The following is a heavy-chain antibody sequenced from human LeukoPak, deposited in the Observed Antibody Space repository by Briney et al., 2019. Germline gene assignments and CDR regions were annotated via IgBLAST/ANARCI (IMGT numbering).Heavy chain of an antibody. CDR1: GFTFSSYE. J-gene: IGHJ6*04. CDR3: AREGVSSSWFGYGMDV. CDR2: ISSSGSTI. D-gene: IGHD6-13*01. Sequence: GGSLRLSCAASGFTFSSYEMNWVRQAPEKGLEWVSYISSSGSTIYYADSVKGRFTISRDNAKNSLYLQVNSLRAEDTAVYYCAREGVSSSWFGYGMDVWGKGTTVTVSS. V-gene: IGHV3-48*03.